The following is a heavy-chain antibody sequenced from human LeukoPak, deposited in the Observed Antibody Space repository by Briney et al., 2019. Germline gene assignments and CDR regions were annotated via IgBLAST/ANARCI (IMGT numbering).Heavy chain of an antibody. V-gene: IGHV3-30*02. Sequence: GGSLRLSCAASGFAFTKYGMHWVRQAPGKGLEWVAFISDAGTNTYYADSVKGRFTISRDTSKTTLYLQMNSLRTEDTSVYYCAKDSGTWNVDYWGQGTLVTVSS. CDR1: GFAFTKYG. J-gene: IGHJ4*02. D-gene: IGHD1-1*01. CDR3: AKDSGTWNVDY. CDR2: ISDAGTNT.